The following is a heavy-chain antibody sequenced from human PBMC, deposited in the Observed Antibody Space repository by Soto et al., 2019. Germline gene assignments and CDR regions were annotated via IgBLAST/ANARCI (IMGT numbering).Heavy chain of an antibody. V-gene: IGHV1-2*04. CDR1: GYIFTGYY. J-gene: IGHJ4*02. CDR3: ATSRISIAVAGETEYYFDY. CDR2: INPSSGDT. Sequence: ASVKVSCKASGYIFTGYYMHWVRQAPGQGLEWMGWINPSSGDTNYTQKFQGWVTVTRVTSISTAYVELSRLRSDDTAVYYCATSRISIAVAGETEYYFDYWGQGTPVTVSS. D-gene: IGHD6-19*01.